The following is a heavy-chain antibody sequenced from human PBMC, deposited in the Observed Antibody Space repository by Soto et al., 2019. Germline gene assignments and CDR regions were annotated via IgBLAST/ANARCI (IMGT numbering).Heavy chain of an antibody. CDR2: INPSGGST. D-gene: IGHD2-15*01. Sequence: ASVKVSCKASGYTFTSYYMHWVRQAPGQGLEWMGIINPSGGSTSYAQKFQGRVTMTRDTSTSTVYMELSSLRSEDTAVYYCARGRKAATLYAEYFQHWGQGTLVTVSS. CDR1: GYTFTSYY. J-gene: IGHJ1*01. V-gene: IGHV1-46*03. CDR3: ARGRKAATLYAEYFQH.